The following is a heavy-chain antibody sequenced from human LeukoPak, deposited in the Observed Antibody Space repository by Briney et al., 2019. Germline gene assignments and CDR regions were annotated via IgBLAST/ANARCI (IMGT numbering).Heavy chain of an antibody. CDR1: GVSISSSNSY. D-gene: IGHD3/OR15-3a*01. J-gene: IGHJ4*02. CDR3: ARQTGSGLFILP. V-gene: IGHV4-39*01. CDR2: IYYTGNT. Sequence: SETLSLTCAVSGVSISSSNSYWGWIRQPPGKGLEWIGSIYYTGNTYYNASLKSQVSISIDTSKNQFSLKLTSVTAADTSVYYCARQTGSGLFILPGGQGTLVTVSS.